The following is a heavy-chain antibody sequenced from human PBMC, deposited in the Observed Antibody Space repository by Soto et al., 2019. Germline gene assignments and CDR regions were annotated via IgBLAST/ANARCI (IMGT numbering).Heavy chain of an antibody. Sequence: QLQLQESGSGLVKPSQTLSLTCAVSGGSFSSANYSWTWIRQPPGKGLEWLGYIDHSGSTYYNPSLKSRVTMSVDRSSNQLSLNLSSVTAADTAVSDCARVLPMWYFDLWGRGTLVTVSS. CDR2: IDHSGST. J-gene: IGHJ2*01. V-gene: IGHV4-30-2*01. CDR1: GGSFSSANYS. CDR3: ARVLPMWYFDL.